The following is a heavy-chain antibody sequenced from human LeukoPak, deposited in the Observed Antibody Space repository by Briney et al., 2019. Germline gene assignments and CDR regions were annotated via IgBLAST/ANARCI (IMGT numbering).Heavy chain of an antibody. CDR1: GGSFSGYY. Sequence: SETLSLTCAVYGGSFSGYYWSWIRQPPGKGLEWIGEINHSGSTNYNPSLKSRVTISVDTSKNQFSLKLSSVTAADTAVYYCARQGVVVAVHQKNWFDPWGQGTLVTVSS. D-gene: IGHD2-15*01. J-gene: IGHJ5*02. CDR2: INHSGST. CDR3: ARQGVVVAVHQKNWFDP. V-gene: IGHV4-34*01.